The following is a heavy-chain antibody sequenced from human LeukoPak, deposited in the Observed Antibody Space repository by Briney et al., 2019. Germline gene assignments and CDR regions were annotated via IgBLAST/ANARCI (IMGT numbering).Heavy chain of an antibody. CDR1: GGSFSGYY. V-gene: IGHV4-34*01. J-gene: IGHJ6*03. CDR3: ARVGDLFGAHRVRGLPPDYYYMDV. D-gene: IGHD3-10*01. CDR2: INHSGSS. Sequence: PSETLSLTCAVYGGSFSGYYWSWIRQPPGKGPEWIGEINHSGSSTYNPSLKSRVIISLDTSKNQFSLKLSSVTAADTAVYYCARVGDLFGAHRVRGLPPDYYYMDVWGKGTTVTVSS.